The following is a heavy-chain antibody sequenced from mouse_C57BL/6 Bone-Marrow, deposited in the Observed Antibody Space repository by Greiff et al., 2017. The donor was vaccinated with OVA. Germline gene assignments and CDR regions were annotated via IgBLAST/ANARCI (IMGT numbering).Heavy chain of an antibody. J-gene: IGHJ1*03. D-gene: IGHD1-1*01. CDR1: GFTFSGFW. CDR2: INSDGSAI. CDR3: MRSTGLPGYFDV. Sequence: EVQLVETGGGLVQPGGSRGLSCEGSGFTFSGFWMSWVRQTPGKTLEWIGDINSDGSAINYAPSIKDRFTIFRDNDKSTLYLQMSNVRSEDTATYFCMRSTGLPGYFDVWGTGTTVTVSS. V-gene: IGHV11-2*01.